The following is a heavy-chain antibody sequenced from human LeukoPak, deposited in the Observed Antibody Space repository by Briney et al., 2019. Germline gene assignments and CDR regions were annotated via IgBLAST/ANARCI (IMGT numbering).Heavy chain of an antibody. CDR1: GFTFSVSA. Sequence: GGSLRLSCTASGFTFSVSALHWVRQASGKGLEWVGRIKSKTNNYATAYTESVEGRFTISRDDSRNTAYLQMNSLKTEDTAVYYCTYDFWSACEVDPWGQGTLVTVTS. J-gene: IGHJ5*02. CDR2: IKSKTNNYAT. CDR3: TYDFWSACEVDP. D-gene: IGHD3-3*01. V-gene: IGHV3-73*01.